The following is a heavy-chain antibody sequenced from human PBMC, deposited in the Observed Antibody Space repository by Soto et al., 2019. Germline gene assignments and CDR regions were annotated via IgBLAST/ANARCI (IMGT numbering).Heavy chain of an antibody. D-gene: IGHD3-3*01. CDR3: TIPCYDFWGGFYYYYYRDV. J-gene: IGHJ6*03. V-gene: IGHV3-73*01. CDR2: IRSQANSYAT. Sequence: EVQLVESGGGLVQPGGSLKLSCAASGFTFSGSAMHWVRQASGNGLEWVGRIRSQANSYATAYAASVKGRFTISRDDSKNTAYLQMNSLKTEDTAVYYCTIPCYDFWGGFYYYYYRDVWGKGTTVTVS. CDR1: GFTFSGSA.